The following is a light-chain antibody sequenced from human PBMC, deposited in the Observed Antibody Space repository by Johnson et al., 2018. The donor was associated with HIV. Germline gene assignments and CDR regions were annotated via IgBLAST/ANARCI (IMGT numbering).Light chain of an antibody. V-gene: IGLV1-51*01. CDR3: GTWDSSLSAPLYV. CDR1: SSNIGKNY. Sequence: QSVLTQPPSVSAAPGQKVTISCSGSSSNIGKNYVSWYQQLPGTAPKLLIYDSDKRPSGIPDRFSGSTSGTSATLGITGLQTGAEADYYCGTWDSSLSAPLYVFGTGTKLTVL. J-gene: IGLJ1*01. CDR2: DSD.